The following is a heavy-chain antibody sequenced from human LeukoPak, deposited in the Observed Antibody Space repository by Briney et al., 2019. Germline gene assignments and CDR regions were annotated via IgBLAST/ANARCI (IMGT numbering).Heavy chain of an antibody. CDR1: GYTLTELS. D-gene: IGHD4-11*01. CDR3: ATRGSVLQNYYYYYYMDV. J-gene: IGHJ6*03. CDR2: FDPEDGET. Sequence: ASVKVSCKVSGYTLTELSMHWVRQAPGKGLEWMEGFDPEDGETIYAQKFQGRVTMTEDTSTDTVYMELSSLRSEDTAVYYCATRGSVLQNYYYYYYMDVWGKGTTVTVSS. V-gene: IGHV1-24*01.